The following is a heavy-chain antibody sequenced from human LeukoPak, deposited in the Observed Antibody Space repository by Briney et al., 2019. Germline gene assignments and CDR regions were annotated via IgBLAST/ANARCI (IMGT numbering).Heavy chain of an antibody. CDR2: INPSSGDT. D-gene: IGHD2-15*01. CDR3: AREGHCSGTSCYLDY. V-gene: IGHV1-2*02. CDR1: GYTFSGYY. Sequence: ASVKVSRKASGYTFSGYYMHWVRQAPGQGREWMGWINPSSGDTNYAQKFQGRVTMTRDTSISTAYMELSGLRSDDTAVYYCAREGHCSGTSCYLDYWGQGTLVTVSS. J-gene: IGHJ4*02.